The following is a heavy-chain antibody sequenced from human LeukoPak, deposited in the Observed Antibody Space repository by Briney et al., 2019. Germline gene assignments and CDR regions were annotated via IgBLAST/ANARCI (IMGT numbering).Heavy chain of an antibody. CDR3: ARVSAPGTSGWYFGY. CDR2: ISTSSNRI. J-gene: IGHJ4*02. Sequence: GGSLRLSCAASGFTFSTYAMNWVRQAPGKGLEWVSYISTSSNRIDYADSVKGRFTMSRDNAKNLLYLQMNSLRDEDTAMYYCARVSAPGTSGWYFGYWGQGTLVTVSS. CDR1: GFTFSTYA. D-gene: IGHD6-19*01. V-gene: IGHV3-48*02.